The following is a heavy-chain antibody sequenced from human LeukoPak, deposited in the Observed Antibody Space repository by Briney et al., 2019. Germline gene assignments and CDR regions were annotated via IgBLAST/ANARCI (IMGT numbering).Heavy chain of an antibody. CDR2: ISWDGGST. V-gene: IGHV3-43*01. CDR1: GFTFDDYT. J-gene: IGHJ6*03. CDR3: AKGGESGSEQNYYYYYYMDV. D-gene: IGHD1-26*01. Sequence: PGGSLRLSCAASGFTFDDYTMHWVRQAPGKGLEWVSLISWDGGSTYYADSVKGRFTISRDNSKNSLYLQMNSLRTEDTALYYCAKGGESGSEQNYYYYYYMDVWGKGTTVTVSS.